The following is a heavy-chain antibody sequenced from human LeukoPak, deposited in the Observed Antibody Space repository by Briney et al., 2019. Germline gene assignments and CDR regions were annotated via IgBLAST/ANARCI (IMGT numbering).Heavy chain of an antibody. Sequence: GRSLRLSCAASGFTFSNYALHWVRQAPGKGLEWVAVISYDGSNKFYADSVRGRFTISRDDAKNSLYLQMNSLRPEDTAVYYCAKRSAAGTVGYFDYWGQGTLVTVSS. CDR1: GFTFSNYA. CDR3: AKRSAAGTVGYFDY. CDR2: ISYDGSNK. V-gene: IGHV3-30*04. D-gene: IGHD6-13*01. J-gene: IGHJ4*02.